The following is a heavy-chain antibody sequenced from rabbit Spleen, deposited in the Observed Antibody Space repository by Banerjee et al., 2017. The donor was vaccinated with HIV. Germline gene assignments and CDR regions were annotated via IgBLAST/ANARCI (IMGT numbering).Heavy chain of an antibody. J-gene: IGHJ3*01. CDR2: IYAGSSGTT. CDR1: GFSFNSHYY. Sequence: QSLAESGGDLVKPGASLTLTCTASGFSFNSHYYIYWVRQAPGKGLEWIACIYAGSSGTTYYATWASGRFSISRTSSTTVTLRMPSLTAADRATYFCAREKSGNHGHDLWGQGTLVTVS. CDR3: AREKSGNHGHDL. V-gene: IGHV1S40*01. D-gene: IGHD3-1*01.